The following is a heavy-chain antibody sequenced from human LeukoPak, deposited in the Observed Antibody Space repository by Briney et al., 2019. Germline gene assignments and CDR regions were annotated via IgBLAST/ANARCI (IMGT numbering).Heavy chain of an antibody. V-gene: IGHV4-4*07. D-gene: IGHD6-19*01. Sequence: PSETLSLTCSVSGGSISSYFCSWIRQPAGKGLEWIGHMSTSGSTSYNASLKSRVAMSIDTSKNQFSLKLRSVTAADTAVYYCASGGVAGRWPLDYWGQGTLVTASS. CDR2: MSTSGST. CDR1: GGSISSYF. CDR3: ASGGVAGRWPLDY. J-gene: IGHJ4*02.